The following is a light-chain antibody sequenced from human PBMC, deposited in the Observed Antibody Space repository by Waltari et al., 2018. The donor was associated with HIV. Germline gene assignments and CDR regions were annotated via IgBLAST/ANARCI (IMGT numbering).Light chain of an antibody. CDR1: ALPKQY. J-gene: IGLJ1*01. Sequence: SYELTQPPSVSVSPGQTARITCSGDALPKQYAYWYQQKPGQAPVLVIYAYWYQQKPGHAPVLVIYKDSERPSGIPERFSGSSSGTTVTLTISGVQAEDEADYYCQSADSSGTYVFGTGTKVTVL. CDR2: KDS. V-gene: IGLV3-25*03. CDR3: QSADSSGTYV.